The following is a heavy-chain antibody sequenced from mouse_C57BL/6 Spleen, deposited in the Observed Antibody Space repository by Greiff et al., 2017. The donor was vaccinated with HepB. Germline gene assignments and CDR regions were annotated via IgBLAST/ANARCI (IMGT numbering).Heavy chain of an antibody. CDR2: IDPENGDT. J-gene: IGHJ2*01. V-gene: IGHV14-4*01. CDR1: GFNIKDDY. CDR3: TTVGSSYFKGY. D-gene: IGHD1-1*01. Sequence: EVQLQQSGAELVRPGASVKLSCTASGFNIKDDYMHWVKQRPEQGLEWIGWIDPENGDTESASKFQGKATITADTSSNTAYLQLSSLTAEDTAVYYCTTVGSSYFKGYWGQGTTLTVSS.